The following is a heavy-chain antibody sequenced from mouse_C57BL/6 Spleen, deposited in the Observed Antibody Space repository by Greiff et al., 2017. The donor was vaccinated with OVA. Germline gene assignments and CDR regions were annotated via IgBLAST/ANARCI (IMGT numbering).Heavy chain of an antibody. D-gene: IGHD2-4*01. V-gene: IGHV1-76*01. CDR2: IYPGSGNT. CDR3: ARDYDYGVDY. J-gene: IGHJ2*01. CDR1: GYTFTDYY. Sequence: QVQLQQSGAELVRPGASVKLSCKASGYTFTDYYINWVKQRPGQGLEWIARIYPGSGNTYYNEKFKGKATLTVEKSSSTAYMQLSSLTSEDSAVYFCARDYDYGVDYWGQGTTLTVSS.